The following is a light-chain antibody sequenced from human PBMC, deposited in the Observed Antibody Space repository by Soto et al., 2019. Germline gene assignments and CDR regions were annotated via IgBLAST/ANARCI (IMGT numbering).Light chain of an antibody. CDR3: SSYGGVSAPVL. Sequence: QSALTQPASVSGSPGQSITISCTGTSSDVGGYNYVSWYQHHPGKVPKLMIYDVSHRPSGVSNRFSGSKSGNTASLTISGLQAEDKADYYCSSYGGVSAPVLFGGGTKLTVL. V-gene: IGLV2-14*03. CDR2: DVS. CDR1: SSDVGGYNY. J-gene: IGLJ3*02.